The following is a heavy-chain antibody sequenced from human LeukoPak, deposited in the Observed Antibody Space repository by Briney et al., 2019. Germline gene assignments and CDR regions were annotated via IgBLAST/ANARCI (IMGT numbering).Heavy chain of an antibody. CDR2: ISGSGGST. CDR3: AKPQDYDSSGYPPNAFDI. V-gene: IGHV3-23*01. CDR1: GFTFSSYA. D-gene: IGHD3-22*01. J-gene: IGHJ3*02. Sequence: GGSLRLSCAASGFTFSSYAMSWVRQAPGKGLEWVSAISGSGGSTYYADSVKGRFTISRDNSKNTLYLQMNSLRAGDTAVYYCAKPQDYDSSGYPPNAFDIWGQGTMVTVSS.